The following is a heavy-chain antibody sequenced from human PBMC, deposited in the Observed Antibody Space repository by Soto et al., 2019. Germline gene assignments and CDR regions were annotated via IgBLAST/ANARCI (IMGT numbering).Heavy chain of an antibody. J-gene: IGHJ4*02. CDR2: ISSDGINK. Sequence: QVQLVESGGGAVQPGRSLRLSGAASGFTFSNNGIHWVRQAPGKGLEWVAVISSDGINKYYADSVKGRSTISRDNSKNTLFLPMNSLRVEDTAVYYSAMDLYGSSSRFDYWGQGTLVTVFS. CDR3: AMDLYGSSSRFDY. CDR1: GFTFSNNG. D-gene: IGHD2-15*01. V-gene: IGHV3-30*03.